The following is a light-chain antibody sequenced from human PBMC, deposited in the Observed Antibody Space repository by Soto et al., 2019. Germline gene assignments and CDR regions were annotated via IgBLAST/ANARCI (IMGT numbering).Light chain of an antibody. Sequence: DIVMTQSPLSLPVTPGEPASISCRSSQSLLHSNGYNYLDWYLQKPGQSPQLLIYLGSNRASGVPDRFSGSGSGTDSTLKISRVEAEDVGVYYCMQALQTPYTFGQGTKLVIK. CDR3: MQALQTPYT. V-gene: IGKV2-28*01. CDR2: LGS. CDR1: QSLLHSNGYNY. J-gene: IGKJ2*01.